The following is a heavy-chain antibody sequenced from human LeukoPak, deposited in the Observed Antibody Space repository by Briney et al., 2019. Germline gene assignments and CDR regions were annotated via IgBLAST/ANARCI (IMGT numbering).Heavy chain of an antibody. CDR1: GGSFSGYY. V-gene: IGHV4-34*01. J-gene: IGHJ4*02. CDR2: INHSGST. D-gene: IGHD3-9*01. CDR3: ARRSYDILTGYYKSKEGDY. Sequence: SETLSLTCAVYGGSFSGYYWSWIRQPPGKGLEWIGEINHSGSTNYNPSLKSRVTISVDTSKNQFSLKLSSVTAADTAVYYCARRSYDILTGYYKSKEGDYWGQGTLVTVSS.